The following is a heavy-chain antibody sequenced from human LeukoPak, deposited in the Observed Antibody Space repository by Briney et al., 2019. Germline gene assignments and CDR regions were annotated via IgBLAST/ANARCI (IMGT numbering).Heavy chain of an antibody. CDR1: GFTFSSYS. D-gene: IGHD6-6*01. V-gene: IGHV3-21*01. J-gene: IGHJ4*02. CDR3: ARGNQLAPGYFDY. CDR2: ISSSSSYI. Sequence: GGSLRLSCAASGFTFSSYSMNWVRQAPGKGLEWVSSISSSSSYIYYADSVKGRFTISRDNAKNSLYLQMNSLRAEDTAVYYCARGNQLAPGYFDYWGQGTLVTVSS.